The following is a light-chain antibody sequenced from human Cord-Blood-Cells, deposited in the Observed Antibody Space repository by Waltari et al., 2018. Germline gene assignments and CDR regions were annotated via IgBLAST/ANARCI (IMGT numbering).Light chain of an antibody. CDR3: AAWDDSLNGWV. V-gene: IGLV1-44*01. CDR2: SNN. J-gene: IGLJ3*02. Sequence: QSVLTQPPSASGTPGQRVTISCSGSSSNIGSNTVNWYQQFPGTAPKLLIYSNNRRPSGVPDRFSSSKSGTAASLAISGLQSEEEADYYCAAWDDSLNGWVFGGGTKLTVL. CDR1: SSNIGSNT.